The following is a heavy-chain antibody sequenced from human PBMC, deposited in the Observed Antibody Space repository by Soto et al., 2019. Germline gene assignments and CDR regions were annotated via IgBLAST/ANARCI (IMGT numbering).Heavy chain of an antibody. CDR1: GGSISSSSYF. Sequence: SETLSLTCSVSGGSISSSSYFLGWIRQPPGKALEWIGHVYYSGSTYNNPSLKSRVTIFVDTSKNFFSLNLTSLTAADTAVYYCAAIAVAASGYFDSWGQGSQVTV. V-gene: IGHV4-39*01. CDR2: VYYSGST. J-gene: IGHJ4*02. CDR3: AAIAVAASGYFDS. D-gene: IGHD6-19*01.